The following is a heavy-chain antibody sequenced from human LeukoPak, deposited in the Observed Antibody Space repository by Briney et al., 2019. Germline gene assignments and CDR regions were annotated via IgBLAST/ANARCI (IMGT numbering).Heavy chain of an antibody. CDR1: GGTFSSYA. J-gene: IGHJ4*02. V-gene: IGHV1-69*13. D-gene: IGHD3-22*01. Sequence: SVKVSCKASGGTFSSYAISWVRQAPGQGLEWMGGIIPIFGTANYAQKFQGRVTITADESTSTAYMELSSLRSEDTAVYYCARDEYYYNSSGPYGGYFDYWGQGTLVTVSS. CDR3: ARDEYYYNSSGPYGGYFDY. CDR2: IIPIFGTA.